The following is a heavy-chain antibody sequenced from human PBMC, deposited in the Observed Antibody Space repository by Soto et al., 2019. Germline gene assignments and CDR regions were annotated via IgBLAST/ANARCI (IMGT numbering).Heavy chain of an antibody. CDR1: GGTFSSYV. D-gene: IGHD2-8*02. Sequence: QVHLEQSGAEVKKPGSSVKVSCKFSGGTFSSYVIIWVRQAPGQGLEWMGGIIPVSGTANYAQKFHGRVTISADAATDTAYMELSSVTSDDTGVYYCSTVDRAVALVGWFDPWGEGALVTGSS. CDR2: IIPVSGTA. J-gene: IGHJ5*02. V-gene: IGHV1-69*01. CDR3: STVDRAVALVGWFDP.